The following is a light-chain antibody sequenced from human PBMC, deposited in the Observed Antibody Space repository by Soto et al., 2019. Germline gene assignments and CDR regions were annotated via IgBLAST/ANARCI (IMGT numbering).Light chain of an antibody. J-gene: IGKJ4*01. CDR3: QQRGGWPLT. V-gene: IGKV3-11*01. Sequence: EIVLTQSPATLSLSPGERAALSCRASQGVGRFLAWYQQKPGQAPRLLIYDASNRATGIPARFSGSGSGTDFTLAINNLEPEDFAGYYCQQRGGWPLTFGGGTKVEIK. CDR1: QGVGRF. CDR2: DAS.